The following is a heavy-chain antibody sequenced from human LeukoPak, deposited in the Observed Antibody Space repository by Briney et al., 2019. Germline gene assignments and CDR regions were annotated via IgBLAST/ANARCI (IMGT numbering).Heavy chain of an antibody. Sequence: ASVKVSCKASGYTFTSYFMHWVRQAPGQGLDWMGIINPSGGSTSYAQKFQGRVTMTRDTSTSTVYMELSSLRSEDTAVYYCARDSADYGDYDYWGQGTLVTVPS. CDR3: ARDSADYGDYDY. J-gene: IGHJ4*02. D-gene: IGHD4-17*01. V-gene: IGHV1-46*01. CDR2: INPSGGST. CDR1: GYTFTSYF.